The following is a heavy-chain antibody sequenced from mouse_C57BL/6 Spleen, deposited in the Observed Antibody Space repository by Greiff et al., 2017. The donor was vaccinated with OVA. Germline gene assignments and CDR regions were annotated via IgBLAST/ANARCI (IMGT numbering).Heavy chain of an antibody. CDR1: GYTFTSYW. J-gene: IGHJ3*01. D-gene: IGHD2-5*01. CDR3: ARWYSNYEWFAY. Sequence: VQLQQPGAELVKPGASVKMSCKASGYTFTSYWITWVKQRPGQGLEWIGDIYPGSGSTNYNEKFKSKATLTVDTSSSTAYMQLSSLTSEDSAVYYCARWYSNYEWFAYWGQGTLVTVSA. V-gene: IGHV1-55*01. CDR2: IYPGSGST.